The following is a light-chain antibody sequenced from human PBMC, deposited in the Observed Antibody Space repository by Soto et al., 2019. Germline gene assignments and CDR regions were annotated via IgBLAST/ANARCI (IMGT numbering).Light chain of an antibody. CDR3: EHCSDYSWT. Sequence: DIHMTQSPSTLSASVGDRVTITCRASQSLTSWLAWYQQKPGKAPNLLIYKTSTLERGVPSRFSGSGSGTEFTLTISSLQPDDFATYYCEHCSDYSWTFGQGTKVEVK. CDR1: QSLTSW. J-gene: IGKJ1*01. CDR2: KTS. V-gene: IGKV1-5*03.